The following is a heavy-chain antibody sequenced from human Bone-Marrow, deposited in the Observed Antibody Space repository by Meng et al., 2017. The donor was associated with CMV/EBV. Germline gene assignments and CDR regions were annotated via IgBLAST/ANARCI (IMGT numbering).Heavy chain of an antibody. CDR2: ISAYNGNT. CDR3: AIGFPMVRGVIPPLEVDY. V-gene: IGHV1-18*01. CDR1: GYTFTSYG. Sequence: ASVKVSCKASGYTFTSYGISWVRQAPGQGLEWMGWISAYNGNTNYAQKLQGRVTMTTDTSTSTAYMELRSLRSDDTAVYYCAIGFPMVRGVIPPLEVDYWGQGTLVTVSS. J-gene: IGHJ4*02. D-gene: IGHD3-10*01.